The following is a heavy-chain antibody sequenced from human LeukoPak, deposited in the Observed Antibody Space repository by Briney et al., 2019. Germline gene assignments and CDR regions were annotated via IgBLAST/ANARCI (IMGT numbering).Heavy chain of an antibody. V-gene: IGHV1-46*01. D-gene: IGHD2-2*02. CDR3: ARANALYCSSTSCYTQYYYYYYYMDV. Sequence: ASVKVSCKASGYTFTSYYMHWVRQAPGQGLEWMGIINPSGGSTSYAQKFQGRVTMTRDTSTSTAYMELSSLRSEDTAVYYCARANALYCSSTSCYTQYYYYYYYMDVWGKGTTVTVSS. J-gene: IGHJ6*03. CDR1: GYTFTSYY. CDR2: INPSGGST.